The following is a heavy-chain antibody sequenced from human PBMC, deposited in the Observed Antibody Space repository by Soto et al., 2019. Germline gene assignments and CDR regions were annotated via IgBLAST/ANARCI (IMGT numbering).Heavy chain of an antibody. J-gene: IGHJ5*02. D-gene: IGHD6-13*01. V-gene: IGHV4-39*01. CDR1: GGSISSSSYY. Sequence: SETLSLTCTVSGGSISSSSYYWGWIRQPPGKGLEWIGSIYYSGSTYYNPSLKSRVTISVDTSKNQFSLKLSSVTAADTAVYYCARRVKQQQLDWLDPWGQRNPVTV. CDR3: ARRVKQQQLDWLDP. CDR2: IYYSGST.